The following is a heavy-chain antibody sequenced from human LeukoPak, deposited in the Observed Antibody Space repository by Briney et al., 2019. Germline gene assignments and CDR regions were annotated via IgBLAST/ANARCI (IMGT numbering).Heavy chain of an antibody. Sequence: SETLSLTCTVSGGSISSYYWSWIRQPPGKGLGWIGYIYYSGSTNYNPSLKSRVTISVDTSKNQFSLKLSSVTAADTAVYYCASIPGYWGQGTLVTVSS. CDR3: ASIPGY. CDR2: IYYSGST. D-gene: IGHD2-2*02. J-gene: IGHJ4*02. CDR1: GGSISSYY. V-gene: IGHV4-59*01.